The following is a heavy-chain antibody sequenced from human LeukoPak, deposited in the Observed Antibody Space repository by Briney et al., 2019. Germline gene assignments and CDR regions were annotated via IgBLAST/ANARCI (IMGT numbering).Heavy chain of an antibody. Sequence: SETLSLTCTVSGGSISSYYWSWIRQPPGKGLEWIGYMYYSGSTKYNPSLKSRVTISVDTSKNQFSLNLSSVSTADTAVYYYARVAGRDGLAFAFDIWGQGTLVTVSS. J-gene: IGHJ3*02. CDR2: MYYSGST. CDR1: GGSISSYY. V-gene: IGHV4-59*01. D-gene: IGHD3-10*01. CDR3: ARVAGRDGLAFAFDI.